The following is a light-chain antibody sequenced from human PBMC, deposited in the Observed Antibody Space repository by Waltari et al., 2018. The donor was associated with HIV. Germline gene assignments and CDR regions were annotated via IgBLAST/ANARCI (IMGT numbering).Light chain of an antibody. CDR1: NIGTKS. CDR3: HVWDTISDHVV. CDR2: YNA. Sequence: SYVLTQPPSVSVAPGKTAKITCVGNNIGTKSVHWYQQKPDQAPVLVIYYNADRPSGIPERFSGANFGNTATLTIIRVEAGDEADYYCHVWDTISDHVVFGGGSKLTVL. V-gene: IGLV3-21*04. J-gene: IGLJ2*01.